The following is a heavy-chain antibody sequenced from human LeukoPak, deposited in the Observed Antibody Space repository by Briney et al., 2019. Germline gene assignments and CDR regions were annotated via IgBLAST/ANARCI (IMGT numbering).Heavy chain of an antibody. D-gene: IGHD6-6*01. CDR1: GGSFSNHY. CDR3: ARRHVEYSSSSDPYYFDY. J-gene: IGHJ4*02. Sequence: SETLSLTCAVYGGSFSNHYWSWIRQPPGKGLEWIGEIYHSGSTNYNPSLKSRVTISVDTSKNQFSLKVSSVTAADTAVYYCARRHVEYSSSSDPYYFDYWGQGTLVTVSS. CDR2: IYHSGST. V-gene: IGHV4-34*01.